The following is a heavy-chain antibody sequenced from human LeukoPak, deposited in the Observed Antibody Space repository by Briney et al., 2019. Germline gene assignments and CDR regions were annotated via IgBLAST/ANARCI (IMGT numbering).Heavy chain of an antibody. CDR2: IYTSGST. J-gene: IGHJ6*02. CDR1: GGSISSYY. V-gene: IGHV4-4*07. Sequence: PSETLSLTCTVSGGSISSYYWSWIRQPAGKGLEWIGRIYTSGSTNYNPSLKSRVTMSVDTSKNQFSLKLSSVTAADTAVYYCARQDIPWLNCGMDVWGQGTTVTVSS. CDR3: ARQDIPWLNCGMDV. D-gene: IGHD5-12*01.